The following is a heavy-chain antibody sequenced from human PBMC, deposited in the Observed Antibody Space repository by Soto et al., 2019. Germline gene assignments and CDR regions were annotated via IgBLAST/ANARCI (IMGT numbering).Heavy chain of an antibody. Sequence: GASVKVSCKASGYTFTSYAMHWVRQAPGQRLEWMGWINAGNGNTKYSQKFQGRVTITRDESTSTAYMEVRSLRSDDTAVYYCAREDRDRETGLVPAAIDGMDVWGQGTTVTVSS. CDR1: GYTFTSYA. CDR2: INAGNGNT. V-gene: IGHV1-3*01. CDR3: AREDRDRETGLVPAAIDGMDV. D-gene: IGHD2-2*01. J-gene: IGHJ6*02.